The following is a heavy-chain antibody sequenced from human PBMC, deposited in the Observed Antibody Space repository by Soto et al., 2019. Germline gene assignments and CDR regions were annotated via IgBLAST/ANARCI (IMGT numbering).Heavy chain of an antibody. Sequence: GGSLRLSCAASGFTFSSYEMNWVRQAPGKGLEWVSYTDSSGSIIYYADSVKGRFAISRDNAKNSLYLQMNSLRAEDTAVYYCAREPLRSPKAPFDYWGQGTLVTVSS. CDR3: AREPLRSPKAPFDY. D-gene: IGHD3-3*01. J-gene: IGHJ4*02. V-gene: IGHV3-48*03. CDR1: GFTFSSYE. CDR2: TDSSGSII.